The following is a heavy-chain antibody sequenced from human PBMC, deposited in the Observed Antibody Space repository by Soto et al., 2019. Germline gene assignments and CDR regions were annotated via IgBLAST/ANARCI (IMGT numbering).Heavy chain of an antibody. Sequence: SETLSLTCTVSGGSISSSSYYWGWIRQPPGKGLEWIGSIYYSGSTYYNPSLKSRVTISVDTSKNQFSLKLSSVTAADTAVYYCARHCSSTSCYGRYYGMDVWGQGTTVTVSS. J-gene: IGHJ6*02. CDR3: ARHCSSTSCYGRYYGMDV. D-gene: IGHD2-2*01. CDR1: GGSISSSSYY. V-gene: IGHV4-39*01. CDR2: IYYSGST.